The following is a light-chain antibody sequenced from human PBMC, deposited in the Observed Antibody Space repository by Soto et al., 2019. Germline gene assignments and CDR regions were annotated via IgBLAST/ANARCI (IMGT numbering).Light chain of an antibody. CDR3: QRLNTYPFT. J-gene: IGKJ3*01. V-gene: IGKV1-9*01. CDR1: QDISSY. Sequence: DIQLTQSPSFLSASVGDRVTITCRASQDISSYLAWYQQKPGKAPKLLISAASTLQSWVPSTVSGSGAGIELTLSTSILQPEDFATYYCQRLNTYPFTFGPGTTVDLK. CDR2: AAS.